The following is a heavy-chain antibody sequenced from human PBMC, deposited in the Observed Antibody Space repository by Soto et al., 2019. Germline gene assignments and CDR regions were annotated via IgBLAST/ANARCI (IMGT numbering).Heavy chain of an antibody. CDR2: IIPIFGTA. Sequence: ASVKVSCKASGGTFSSYAISWVRQAPGQGLEWMGGIIPIFGTANYAQKFQGRVTITADESTSTAYMELSSLRSEDTAVYYCARATYWSYGIDYWGQGTLVTVSS. V-gene: IGHV1-69*13. D-gene: IGHD1-7*01. CDR1: GGTFSSYA. J-gene: IGHJ4*02. CDR3: ARATYWSYGIDY.